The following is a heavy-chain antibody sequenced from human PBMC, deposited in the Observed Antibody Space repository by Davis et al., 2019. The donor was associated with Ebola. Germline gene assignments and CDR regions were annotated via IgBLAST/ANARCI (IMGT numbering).Heavy chain of an antibody. CDR2: ISSSSSYT. CDR3: ARDVGGALDY. J-gene: IGHJ4*02. Sequence: GESLKISCAASGFTYSSYSMNWIRQAPGKGLEWVSYISSSSSYTNYADSVKGRFTISRDNADNSFYLQMNSLRVEDASLYYCARDVGGALDYWGQGTLVTVSS. D-gene: IGHD1-26*01. CDR1: GFTYSSYS. V-gene: IGHV3-21*05.